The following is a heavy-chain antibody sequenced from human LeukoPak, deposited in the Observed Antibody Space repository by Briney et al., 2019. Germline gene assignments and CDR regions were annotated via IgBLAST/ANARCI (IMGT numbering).Heavy chain of an antibody. V-gene: IGHV5-51*01. CDR3: ARSFLSGTTGFEY. Sequence: GESLKISFKGSGYSFTSYWIGWVRQMPGKGLEWMGFIYPGDSDTRYSPSFQGQVTISADKSISTAYLQWSSLKASDTAMYYCARSFLSGTTGFEYWGQGTLVTVSS. CDR1: GYSFTSYW. D-gene: IGHD1-7*01. CDR2: IYPGDSDT. J-gene: IGHJ4*02.